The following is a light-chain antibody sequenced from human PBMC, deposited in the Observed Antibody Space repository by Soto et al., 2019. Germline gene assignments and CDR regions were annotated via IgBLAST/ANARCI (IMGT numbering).Light chain of an antibody. Sequence: EIVLTQSPGTLSLSPGERATLSCRASQSVSSSYLAWYQQKPGQAPRLLIYGASSRATGIPDRFSGSGSGTDFTLTISRLEPEDFAVYSCQQYSSSPTYTFGQGTKLEIK. CDR3: QQYSSSPTYT. J-gene: IGKJ2*01. CDR1: QSVSSSY. V-gene: IGKV3-20*01. CDR2: GAS.